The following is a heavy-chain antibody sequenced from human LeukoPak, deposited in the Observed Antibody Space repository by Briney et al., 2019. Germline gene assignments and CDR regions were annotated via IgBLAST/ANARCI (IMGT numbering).Heavy chain of an antibody. CDR1: GDTISNNSAA. J-gene: IGHJ4*02. CDR2: TYYRSKWYN. Sequence: SQTLSLTCGISGDTISNNSAAWNWIRQSPSRGLEWLGRTYYRSKWYNDYAVSVQGRITINPDTSKNQFSLQLNSVTPDDTAVYFCARSRHLFVADPRSIEYWGQGTLVTVSS. V-gene: IGHV6-1*01. CDR3: ARSRHLFVADPRSIEY. D-gene: IGHD6-19*01.